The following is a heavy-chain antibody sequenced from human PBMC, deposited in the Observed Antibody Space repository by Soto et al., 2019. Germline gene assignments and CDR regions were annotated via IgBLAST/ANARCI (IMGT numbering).Heavy chain of an antibody. J-gene: IGHJ4*02. CDR2: INPNSRDT. Sequence: ASVKVSCKASGYAFSAYYIHWVRQAPGQGLEWMGWINPNSRDTKNAQKFQGRVTMTRDTSISTAYMELSRLRSDDTAVYYCARVDRDSSGYYYYNYWGQGTLVTVSS. V-gene: IGHV1-2*02. CDR1: GYAFSAYY. D-gene: IGHD3-22*01. CDR3: ARVDRDSSGYYYYNY.